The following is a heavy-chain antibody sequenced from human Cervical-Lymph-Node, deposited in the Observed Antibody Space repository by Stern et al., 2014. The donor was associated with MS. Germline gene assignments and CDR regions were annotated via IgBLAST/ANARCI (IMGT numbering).Heavy chain of an antibody. CDR2: IYYSGTT. CDR1: GGSISRSTYY. CDR3: ARHDGWLPHY. Sequence: QVQLQESGPGLVKPSETLSLTCSVSGGSISRSTYYWGWIRQPPGKGLEWIGSIYYSGTTYYNPSPKSRATLDPSTNQFSLRPQSVTAADTAVYYCARHDGWLPHYWSQGTLVTVSS. D-gene: IGHD5-12*01. J-gene: IGHJ4*02. V-gene: IGHV4-39*01.